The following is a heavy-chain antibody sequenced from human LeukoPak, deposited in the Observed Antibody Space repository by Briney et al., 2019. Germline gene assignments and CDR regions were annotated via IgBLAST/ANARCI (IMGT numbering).Heavy chain of an antibody. CDR1: GGTFSSYA. J-gene: IGHJ4*02. Sequence: ASVKVSCKASGGTFSSYAISWVRPAPGQGLEWMGGIIPIFGTANYAQKFQGRVTITTDESTSTAYMELSSLRSEDTAVYYCASAIAAAGPLPIDYWGQGTLVTVSS. D-gene: IGHD6-13*01. CDR3: ASAIAAAGPLPIDY. V-gene: IGHV1-69*05. CDR2: IIPIFGTA.